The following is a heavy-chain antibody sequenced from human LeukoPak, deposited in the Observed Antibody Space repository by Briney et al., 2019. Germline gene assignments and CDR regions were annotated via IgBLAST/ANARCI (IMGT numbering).Heavy chain of an antibody. CDR1: GGSISSSSYY. Sequence: SETLSLTCTVSGGSISSSSYYWGWIRQPPGKGLEWIGSIYYSGSTNYNPSLKSRVTISVDTSKNQFSLKLSSVTAADTAVYYCARGVVVTRDLNFDYWGQGTLVTVSS. CDR2: IYYSGST. V-gene: IGHV4-39*07. J-gene: IGHJ4*02. CDR3: ARGVVVTRDLNFDY. D-gene: IGHD3-22*01.